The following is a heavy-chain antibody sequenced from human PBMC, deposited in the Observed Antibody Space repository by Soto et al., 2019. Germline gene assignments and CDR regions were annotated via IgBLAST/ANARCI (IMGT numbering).Heavy chain of an antibody. J-gene: IGHJ2*01. CDR2: ISGYNGNI. V-gene: IGHV1-18*04. D-gene: IGHD1-26*01. Sequence: QGQLVQSGAEVKKPGASVNVSCKASGYTSSFYGISWVRQAPGQGLEWMAWISGYNGNIKYAQKFQGRVTVATDTTTTGAYMELRSLRSDDTAVYYCARDVSGGTYPWFFDLWGRGTLVTVSS. CDR1: GYTSSFYG. CDR3: ARDVSGGTYPWFFDL.